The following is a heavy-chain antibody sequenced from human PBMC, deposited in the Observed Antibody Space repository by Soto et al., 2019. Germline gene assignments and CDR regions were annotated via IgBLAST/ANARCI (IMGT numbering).Heavy chain of an antibody. Sequence: QVQLQESGPGLVKPSGTLSLTCAVSGGSMSSRDWWSWVRQPPGKGLEWIGEIYHSGYTHYNPSLQSRVTLSIDKSKNQFSLKMTAVTAADTAVYYCARDLDYRVEDGWGQGTLVTVSS. CDR1: GGSMSSRDW. D-gene: IGHD3-9*01. CDR2: IYHSGYT. J-gene: IGHJ4*02. V-gene: IGHV4-4*02. CDR3: ARDLDYRVEDG.